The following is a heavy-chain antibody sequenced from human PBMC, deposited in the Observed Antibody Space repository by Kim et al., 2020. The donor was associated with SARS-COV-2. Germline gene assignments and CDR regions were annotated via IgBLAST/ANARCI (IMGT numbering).Heavy chain of an antibody. J-gene: IGHJ4*02. CDR2: ISGSGGST. D-gene: IGHD3-22*01. CDR1: GFTFSSYA. CDR3: AKAPQPTMIVVVISVDY. V-gene: IGHV3-23*01. Sequence: GGSLRLSCAASGFTFSSYAMSWVRQAPGKGLEWVSAISGSGGSTYYADSVKGRFTISRDNSKNTLYLQMNSLRAEDTAVYYCAKAPQPTMIVVVISVDYWGQGTLVTVSS.